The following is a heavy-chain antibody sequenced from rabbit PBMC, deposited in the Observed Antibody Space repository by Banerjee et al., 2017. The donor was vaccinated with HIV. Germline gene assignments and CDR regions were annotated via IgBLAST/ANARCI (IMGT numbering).Heavy chain of an antibody. J-gene: IGHJ4*01. Sequence: QEQLEESGGDLVKPEGSLTLTCTASGFSFSGGYHMCWVRQAPGKGLEWIACIGATGDAYYASWAKGRFTISRTSSTTVDLQMTSLTAADTATYFCAGERESPFKLWGPGTLVTVS. CDR3: AGERESPFKL. V-gene: IGHV1S45*01. CDR2: IGATGDA. CDR1: GFSFSGGYH.